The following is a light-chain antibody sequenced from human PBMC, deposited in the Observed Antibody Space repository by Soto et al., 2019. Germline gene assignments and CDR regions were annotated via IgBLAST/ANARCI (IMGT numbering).Light chain of an antibody. CDR3: QQYATSRWT. V-gene: IGKV3-20*01. J-gene: IGKJ1*01. Sequence: PGERVTLSCRATQSVASADLALYQQKPGQAPRLLIYGTSSRAAGIPDRFSGSGSGTDFTLTIRRLEPEGFAVYYCQQYATSRWTFGQGTKVEI. CDR1: QSVASAD. CDR2: GTS.